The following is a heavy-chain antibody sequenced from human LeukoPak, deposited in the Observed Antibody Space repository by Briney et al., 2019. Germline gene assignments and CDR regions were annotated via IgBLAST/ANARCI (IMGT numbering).Heavy chain of an antibody. CDR1: GYSISSGYY. V-gene: IGHV4-38-2*02. CDR2: IYHSGST. D-gene: IGHD4-23*01. Sequence: SETLSLTCTVSGYSISSGYYWGWIRQPPGKGLEWIGRIYHSGSTYYNPSLKSRVTISVDTSKNQFSLKLSAVTAADTAVYYCARGPGGYFDYWGQGTLVTVSS. CDR3: ARGPGGYFDY. J-gene: IGHJ4*02.